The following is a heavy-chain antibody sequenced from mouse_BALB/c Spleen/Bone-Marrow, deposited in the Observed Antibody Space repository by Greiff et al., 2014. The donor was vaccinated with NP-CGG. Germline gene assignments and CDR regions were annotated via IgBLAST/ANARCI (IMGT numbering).Heavy chain of an antibody. D-gene: IGHD2-3*01. CDR1: GFNIKDTY. CDR3: ARNGYYVYYYAMDY. CDR2: IDPANGNT. V-gene: IGHV14-3*02. J-gene: IGHJ4*01. Sequence: EVQLQQSGAELVKPGASVKLSCTASGFNIKDTYMHWVKQRPEQGLEWIGRIDPANGNTKYDPKFQGKAAITADTSSNTAYLQRSSLTSEDTAVYYCARNGYYVYYYAMDYWGQGTSVTVSS.